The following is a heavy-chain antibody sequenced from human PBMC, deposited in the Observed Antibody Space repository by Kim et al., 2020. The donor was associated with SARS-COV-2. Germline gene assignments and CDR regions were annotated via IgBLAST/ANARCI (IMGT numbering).Heavy chain of an antibody. V-gene: IGHV5-10-1*01. CDR1: GYSFTSYW. D-gene: IGHD3-3*01. Sequence: GESLKISCKGSGYSFTSYWISWVRQMPGKGLEWMGRIDPSDSYTNYSPSFQGHVTISADKSISTAYLQWSSLKASDTAMYYCARRFNYDFWSGPDPYGMDVWGQGTTVTVSS. CDR2: IDPSDSYT. J-gene: IGHJ6*02. CDR3: ARRFNYDFWSGPDPYGMDV.